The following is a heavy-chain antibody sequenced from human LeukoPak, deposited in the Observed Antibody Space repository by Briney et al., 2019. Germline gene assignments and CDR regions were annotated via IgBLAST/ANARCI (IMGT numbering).Heavy chain of an antibody. D-gene: IGHD3-10*01. Sequence: PSQTLSLTCTVSGGSISSGGYYWSWIRQHPGKGLEWIGYIYYSGSTYYNPSLRSRVTISIDTSKNQFSLKLSSVTAADTAVYFCARDHPGAYFDYWGQGTLVTVSS. CDR2: IYYSGST. V-gene: IGHV4-31*03. J-gene: IGHJ4*02. CDR1: GGSISSGGYY. CDR3: ARDHPGAYFDY.